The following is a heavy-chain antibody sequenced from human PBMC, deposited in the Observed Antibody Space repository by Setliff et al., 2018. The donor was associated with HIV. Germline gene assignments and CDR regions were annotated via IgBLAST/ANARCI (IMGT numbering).Heavy chain of an antibody. CDR3: ARSSAERSAVRGLAIAFDI. CDR1: GGSISSGVFY. J-gene: IGHJ3*02. V-gene: IGHV4-31*03. Sequence: PSETLSLTCTVSGGSISSGVFYWSWIRQHPGRGLEWIGYIYYSGSTYYNPSLKSRVAVSVDTSKNQFSLSPSSVTAADTAVYYCARSSAERSAVRGLAIAFDIWGPGTKVTVSS. CDR2: IYYSGST. D-gene: IGHD3-10*01.